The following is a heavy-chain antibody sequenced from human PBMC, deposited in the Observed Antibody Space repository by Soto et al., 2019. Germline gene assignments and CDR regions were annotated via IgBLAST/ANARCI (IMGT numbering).Heavy chain of an antibody. CDR1: GFSLTTDAVG. CDR3: AHVYWVAAGIRYYFDY. V-gene: IGHV2-5*02. J-gene: IGHJ4*02. CDR2: IYWDDDK. D-gene: IGHD1-1*01. Sequence: QITLKESGPTLVKPTQTLTLTCTFSGFSLTTDAVGVGWIRQPPGTALEWLALIYWDDDKRYSPALKSRLTIGTDASRNQEVPTLTNMAPADTATYYCAHVYWVAAGIRYYFDYWGQGTLVTVSS.